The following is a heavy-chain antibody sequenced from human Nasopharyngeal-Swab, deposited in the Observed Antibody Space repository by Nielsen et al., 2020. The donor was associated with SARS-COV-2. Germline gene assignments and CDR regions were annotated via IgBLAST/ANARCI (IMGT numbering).Heavy chain of an antibody. Sequence: GESLKISCAASGFTFSSYSMNWVRQAPGMGLEWVSYISSSSSTIYYADSVKGRFTISRDNAKNSLYLQMNSLRAEDTAVYYCARDTGRSKMKLPDYWGQGTLVTVSS. J-gene: IGHJ4*02. V-gene: IGHV3-48*04. CDR2: ISSSSSTI. D-gene: IGHD4-17*01. CDR1: GFTFSSYS. CDR3: ARDTGRSKMKLPDY.